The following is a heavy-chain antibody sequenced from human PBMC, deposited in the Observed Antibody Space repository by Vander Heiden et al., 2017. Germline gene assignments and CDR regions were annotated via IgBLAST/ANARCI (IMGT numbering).Heavy chain of an antibody. V-gene: IGHV4-39*01. CDR2: IYYSGST. J-gene: IGHJ3*02. CDR1: GGSISRSGYF. Sequence: LQLQESGPGLVKPSETLSLTCTAPGGSISRSGYFWGWIRQPPGKGLEWIGSIYYSGSTYYNPSLKSRVTISVDTSKNQFSLKLSTVTAADTAVYYCARRINSENYMDGAFDIWGQGTMVTVSS. CDR3: ARRINSENYMDGAFDI. D-gene: IGHD1-26*01.